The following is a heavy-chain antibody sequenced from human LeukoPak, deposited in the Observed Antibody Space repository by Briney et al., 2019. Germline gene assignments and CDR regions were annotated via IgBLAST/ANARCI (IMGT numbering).Heavy chain of an antibody. J-gene: IGHJ4*02. Sequence: ASVKVSCKASGGTFSSYAISWVRQAPGQGLEWMGRIIPILGIANYAQNFQGRVTITADKSTSTAYMELSSLRSDDTAVYYCATDGVGYGGNSAGSHDYWGQGTLVTVSS. CDR2: IIPILGIA. CDR3: ATDGVGYGGNSAGSHDY. V-gene: IGHV1-69*04. D-gene: IGHD4-23*01. CDR1: GGTFSSYA.